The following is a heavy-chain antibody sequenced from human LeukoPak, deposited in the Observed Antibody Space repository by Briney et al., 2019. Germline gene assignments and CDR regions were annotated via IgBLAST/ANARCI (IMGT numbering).Heavy chain of an antibody. CDR2: IYYSGST. Sequence: EPSETLSLTCTVSGGSISSSSYYWGWIRQPPGKGLEWIGSIYYSGSTYYNPSLKSRVTISVDTSKNQFSLKLSSVTAADTAVYYCARGGDIVATSPYYFDYWGQGTLVTVSS. CDR3: ARGGDIVATSPYYFDY. J-gene: IGHJ4*02. D-gene: IGHD5-12*01. CDR1: GGSISSSSYY. V-gene: IGHV4-39*07.